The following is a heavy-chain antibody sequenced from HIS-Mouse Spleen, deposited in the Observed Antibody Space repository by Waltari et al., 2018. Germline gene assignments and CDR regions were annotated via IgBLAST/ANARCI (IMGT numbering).Heavy chain of an antibody. J-gene: IGHJ2*01. V-gene: IGHV4-39*07. D-gene: IGHD6-13*01. Sequence: QLQLQESGPGLVKPSETLSLTCTVSGGSISSSSYYWGWIRQPPGKGLEWIGSIYYSGSTYYNPALKIRVTISVDTSKNQCSLKLSSVTAADTAVYYCAREIPYSSSWYDWYFDLWGRGTLVTVSS. CDR1: GGSISSSSYY. CDR3: AREIPYSSSWYDWYFDL. CDR2: IYYSGST.